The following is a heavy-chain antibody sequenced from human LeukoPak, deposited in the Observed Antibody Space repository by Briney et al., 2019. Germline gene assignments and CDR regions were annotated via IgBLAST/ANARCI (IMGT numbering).Heavy chain of an antibody. CDR3: TREVEMATITFDY. CDR1: GFTFSSYG. CDR2: IRSKAYGGTT. D-gene: IGHD5-24*01. J-gene: IGHJ4*02. V-gene: IGHV3-49*04. Sequence: GGTLRLSCAASGFTFSSYGMSWVRQAPGKGLEWVGFIRSKAYGGTTEYAASVKGRFTISRDDSKSIAYLQMNSLKVEDTAVYYCTREVEMATITFDYWGQGTLVTVSS.